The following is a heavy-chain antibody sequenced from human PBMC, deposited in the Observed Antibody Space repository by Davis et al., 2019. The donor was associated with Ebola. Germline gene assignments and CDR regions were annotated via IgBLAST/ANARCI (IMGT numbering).Heavy chain of an antibody. Sequence: HSQTLSLTCAISGDSVSGNSGAWNWIRQSPSRGLEWLGRTYYTSKWHNDYGESGKSRITINPDTSKNQLSLQLNSVTPEDTAVYYCVRGWGRSGLDVWGQGTTVTVSS. CDR3: VRGWGRSGLDV. CDR2: TYYTSKWHN. CDR1: GDSVSGNSGA. D-gene: IGHD3-16*01. V-gene: IGHV6-1*01. J-gene: IGHJ6*02.